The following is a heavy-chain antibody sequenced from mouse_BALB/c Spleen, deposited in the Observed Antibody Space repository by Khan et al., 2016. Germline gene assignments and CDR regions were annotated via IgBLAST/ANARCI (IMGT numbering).Heavy chain of an antibody. CDR3: ARGGYGKARDY. Sequence: EVQLQESGPGLVKPSQSLSLTCTVTGYSITSDYAWNWIRQFPGNKLEWMGYISYSGSTSYNPSLKSRISITRDTSKNQFFLQLNSVTTEDTATYYCARGGYGKARDYWGQGTSVTVSS. CDR2: ISYSGST. D-gene: IGHD2-10*02. CDR1: GYSITSDYA. J-gene: IGHJ4*01. V-gene: IGHV3-2*02.